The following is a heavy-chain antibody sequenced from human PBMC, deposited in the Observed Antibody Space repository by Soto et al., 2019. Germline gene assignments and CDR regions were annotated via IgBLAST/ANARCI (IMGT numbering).Heavy chain of an antibody. V-gene: IGHV3-74*01. D-gene: IGHD2-15*01. CDR1: GFTFSSYW. CDR2: INSDGSST. Sequence: EVQLVESGGGLVQPGGSLRLSCAASGFTFSSYWMHWVRQAPGKGLVWVSRINSDGSSTSYADSVKGRFTISRDNAKNTLDLQMNSLRAEDTAVYYCARGWCSGGSCRPDYWGQGTLVTVSS. CDR3: ARGWCSGGSCRPDY. J-gene: IGHJ4*02.